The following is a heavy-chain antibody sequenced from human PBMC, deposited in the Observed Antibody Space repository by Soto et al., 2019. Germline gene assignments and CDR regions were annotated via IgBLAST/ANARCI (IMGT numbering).Heavy chain of an antibody. J-gene: IGHJ4*02. CDR1: GGSISSYY. V-gene: IGHV4-59*01. D-gene: IGHD3-16*01. CDR3: ARGGRLSGKDSLDY. Sequence: PSETLSLTCTVSGGSISSYYWSWIRQPPGKGLEWIGYIYYSGSTNYNPSLKSRVTISVDTSKNQFSLKLSSVTAADTAVYYCARGGRLSGKDSLDYWGQGTLVTVSS. CDR2: IYYSGST.